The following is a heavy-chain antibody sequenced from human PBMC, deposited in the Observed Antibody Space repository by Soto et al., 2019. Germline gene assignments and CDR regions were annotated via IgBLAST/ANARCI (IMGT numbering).Heavy chain of an antibody. J-gene: IGHJ6*02. Sequence: EVHLVESGGGLVQPGGSLRLSCAASGYTFNDYWMAWVRQTPGKELEWVANIKGDESEKYYEDSVRGRFTITRDNAKNSLYLQMNSLGVEDTAVYYCARDRGSGFHGQDAWGMDVWGQGTTVTVSS. CDR3: ARDRGSGFHGQDAWGMDV. D-gene: IGHD6-19*01. CDR1: GYTFNDYW. CDR2: IKGDESEK. V-gene: IGHV3-7*05.